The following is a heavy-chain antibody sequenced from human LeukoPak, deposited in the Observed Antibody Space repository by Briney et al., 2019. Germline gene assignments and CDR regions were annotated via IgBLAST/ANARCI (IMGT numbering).Heavy chain of an antibody. J-gene: IGHJ6*03. CDR2: IKQDGSDK. Sequence: GGSLRLSCAASGFSFSSYWMSWVRQAPGKGLEWVANIKQDGSDKKYVDSVKGRFTISRDNAKNSLYLQMNSLRAEDTALYYCAKDAHRRKYYYYYYMDVWGKGTTVTISS. CDR1: GFSFSSYW. CDR3: AKDAHRRKYYYYYYMDV. V-gene: IGHV3-7*03.